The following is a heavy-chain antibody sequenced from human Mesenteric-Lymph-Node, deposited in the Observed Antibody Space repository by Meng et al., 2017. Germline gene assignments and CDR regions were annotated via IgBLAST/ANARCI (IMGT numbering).Heavy chain of an antibody. CDR1: GGSFSGYY. CDR3: ARGYYDYVWGSYRYAKFDY. J-gene: IGHJ4*02. Sequence: SETLSLTCAVYGGSFSGYYWSWIRQPPGKGLEWIGEINHSGSTNYNPSLKSRVTISVDTSKNRFSLKLSSVTAADTAVYYCARGYYDYVWGSYRYAKFDYWGQGTLVTVSS. V-gene: IGHV4-34*01. CDR2: INHSGST. D-gene: IGHD3-16*02.